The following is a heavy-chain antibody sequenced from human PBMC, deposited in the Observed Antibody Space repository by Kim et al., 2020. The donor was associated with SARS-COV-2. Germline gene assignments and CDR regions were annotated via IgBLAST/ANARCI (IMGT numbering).Heavy chain of an antibody. D-gene: IGHD3-22*01. CDR3: ARSYYDSSGYYSMDV. J-gene: IGHJ6*02. Sequence: QKFQGRGTITRDTSASTAYMELSSLRSEDTAVYYCARSYYDSSGYYSMDVWGQGTTVTVSS. V-gene: IGHV1-3*01.